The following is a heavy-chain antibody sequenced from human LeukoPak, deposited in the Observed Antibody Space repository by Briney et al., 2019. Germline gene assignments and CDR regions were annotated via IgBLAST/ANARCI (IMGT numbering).Heavy chain of an antibody. V-gene: IGHV4-34*01. CDR3: ARSETYGSGWYYFDY. J-gene: IGHJ4*02. Sequence: SETLSLTCAVYGGSFSGYYWSWIRQPPGKGLEWIGEINHSGSTNYNPSLKSRVTISVDTSKNQFSLKLSSVTAADTAVYYCARSETYGSGWYYFDYWGQGTLVTVSS. CDR2: INHSGST. CDR1: GGSFSGYY. D-gene: IGHD6-19*01.